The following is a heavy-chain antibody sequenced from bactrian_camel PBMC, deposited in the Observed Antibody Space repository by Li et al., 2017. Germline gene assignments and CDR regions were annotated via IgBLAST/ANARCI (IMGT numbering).Heavy chain of an antibody. Sequence: HVQLVESGGGSVQAGGSLRLSCAAPGYIDSNYCMGWFRQAPGKQREGIAHITDEGKIRYDDSVKGRFTISQDNAKNTLFLQMNNLKPEDTAMYYCAAHCHSSSLCYVWGGCDYGGQGTQVTVS. CDR3: AAHCHSSSLCYVWGGCDY. CDR1: GYIDSNYC. D-gene: IGHD3*01. J-gene: IGHJ4*01. V-gene: IGHV3S53*01. CDR2: ITDEGKI.